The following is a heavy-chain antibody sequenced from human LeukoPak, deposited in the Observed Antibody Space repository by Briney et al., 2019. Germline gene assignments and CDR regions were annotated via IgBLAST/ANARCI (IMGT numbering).Heavy chain of an antibody. CDR3: ARPGYSYGYYYFDY. D-gene: IGHD5-18*01. CDR2: IYYSGST. V-gene: IGHV4-39*01. Sequence: PGGSLRLSCAASGFTFSSYAMSWVRQPPGKGLEWIGSIYYSGSTYYNPSLKSRVTISVDTSKNQFSLKLSSVTAADTAVYYCARPGYSYGYYYFDYWGQGTLVTVSS. CDR1: GFTFSSYA. J-gene: IGHJ4*02.